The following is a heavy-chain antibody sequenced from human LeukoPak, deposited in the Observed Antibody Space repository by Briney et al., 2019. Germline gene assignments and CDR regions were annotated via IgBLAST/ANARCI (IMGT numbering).Heavy chain of an antibody. V-gene: IGHV4-4*09. CDR3: ARDGQWEYQLQFDY. CDR1: GGSISSYY. Sequence: PSETLSLTCTVSGGSISSYYWSWIRQPPGKGLEWIGYIYTSGSTNYNPSLKSRVTISVDTSKNQFSLTLSSVTAADTAVYYCARDGQWEYQLQFDYWGQGTLATVSS. D-gene: IGHD2-2*01. J-gene: IGHJ4*02. CDR2: IYTSGST.